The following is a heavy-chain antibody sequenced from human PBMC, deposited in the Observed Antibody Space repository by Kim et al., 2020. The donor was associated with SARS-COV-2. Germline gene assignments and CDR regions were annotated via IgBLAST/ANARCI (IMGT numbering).Heavy chain of an antibody. J-gene: IGHJ6*02. V-gene: IGHV1-69*02. CDR3: ARIRLDYYGMDV. Sequence: NYAQKFQGRVTITADKSTSTAYMELSSLRSEDTAVYYCARIRLDYYGMDVWGQGTTVTVSS. D-gene: IGHD3-3*02.